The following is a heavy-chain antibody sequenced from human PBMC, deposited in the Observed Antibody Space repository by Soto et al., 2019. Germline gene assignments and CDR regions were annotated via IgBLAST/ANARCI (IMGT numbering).Heavy chain of an antibody. CDR3: ARSEATGLDY. Sequence: SETLSLTCTVSGGSMTSSNWWNWVRQSPGKGLEWIGEAHHSGRTNYNPSLKSRVTISVDKSKNQFSLKLSSVTAADTAVYYCARSEATGLDYWGQGTLVTVSS. CDR2: AHHSGRT. V-gene: IGHV4-4*02. D-gene: IGHD1-26*01. J-gene: IGHJ4*02. CDR1: GGSMTSSNW.